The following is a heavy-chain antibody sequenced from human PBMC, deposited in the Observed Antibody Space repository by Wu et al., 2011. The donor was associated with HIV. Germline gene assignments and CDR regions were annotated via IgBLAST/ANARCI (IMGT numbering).Heavy chain of an antibody. CDR2: ISAYNGNT. J-gene: IGHJ4*02. CDR3: AREPNWGSSPFDY. V-gene: IGHV1-18*01. CDR1: LHFTSYG. Sequence: QVQLVQSGAEVKKPGAVSEGLLQGFWLHFTSYGISWVRQAPGQGLEWMGWISAYNGNTNYAQKLQGRVTMTTDTSTSTAYMELRSLRSDDTAVYYCAREPNWGSSPFDYWGQGTLVTVSS. D-gene: IGHD7-27*01.